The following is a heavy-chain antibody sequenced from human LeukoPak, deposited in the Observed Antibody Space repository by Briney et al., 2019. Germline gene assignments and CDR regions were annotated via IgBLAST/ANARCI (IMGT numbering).Heavy chain of an antibody. CDR1: GYTFTSYG. J-gene: IGHJ3*02. Sequence: ASVKVCCKASGYTFTSYGISWVRQAPGQGLEWMGWISAYNGNTNYAQKLQGRVTMTTDTSTSTAYMELRSLRSDDTAVYYCARDSKRFLEWSYDAFDIWGQGTMVTVSS. CDR2: ISAYNGNT. CDR3: ARDSKRFLEWSYDAFDI. V-gene: IGHV1-18*01. D-gene: IGHD3-3*01.